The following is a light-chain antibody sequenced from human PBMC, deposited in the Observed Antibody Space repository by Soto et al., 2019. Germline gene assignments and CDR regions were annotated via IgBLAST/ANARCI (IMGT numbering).Light chain of an antibody. Sequence: QSALTQPPSASGSPGQSVTISCTGAANNIVGYNFVSWYQQHPGKAPKLIISEFLERPSGVPDRFSGSKSGNTASLTVSGLQAEDEADYYCSSYAGSNNVIFGGVTKVTVL. CDR3: SSYAGSNNVI. CDR1: ANNIVGYNF. CDR2: EFL. J-gene: IGLJ2*01. V-gene: IGLV2-8*01.